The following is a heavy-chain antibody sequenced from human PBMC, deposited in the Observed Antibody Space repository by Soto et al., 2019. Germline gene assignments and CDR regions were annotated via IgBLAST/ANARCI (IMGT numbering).Heavy chain of an antibody. Sequence: EVQLLESGGGLVQPGGSLRLSCAASGFTFSSYAMSWVRQAPGKGLEWVSAISGSGISTYYADSVKGRFTISRDNSKNTLYLQMNSLRAEDTAVYYCATEYEYSSGWERIDYWGQGPLVTVAS. J-gene: IGHJ4*02. CDR2: ISGSGIST. V-gene: IGHV3-23*01. CDR1: GFTFSSYA. D-gene: IGHD6-19*01. CDR3: ATEYEYSSGWERIDY.